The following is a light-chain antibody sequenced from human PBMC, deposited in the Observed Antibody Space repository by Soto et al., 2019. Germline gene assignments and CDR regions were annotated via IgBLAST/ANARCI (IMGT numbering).Light chain of an antibody. CDR1: QSVSSY. V-gene: IGKV3-11*01. CDR2: DAS. Sequence: IVLTQSPATLSLSPGERATLSCRASQSVSSYLAWYQQKPSQAPGLLIYDASNRATGIPARFSGSGSGTDFNLTISSLQTEDFAVYYCQQRSNWGLTFGGGTKVEIK. CDR3: QQRSNWGLT. J-gene: IGKJ4*01.